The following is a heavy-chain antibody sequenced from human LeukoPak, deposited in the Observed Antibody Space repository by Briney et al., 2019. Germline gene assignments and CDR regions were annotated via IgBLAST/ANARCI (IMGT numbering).Heavy chain of an antibody. CDR2: IYSGGTI. Sequence: GGSLRLSCAASGLGVRTNYMSWVRQAPGKGLEWGSVIYSGGTIRYADSVSGRFTISRDNSRDTLHLQMNSLRVDDTAVYYCVRAVHHLFYSDSSGYGDAFDVWGQGTVVTVSS. CDR1: GLGVRTNY. J-gene: IGHJ3*01. D-gene: IGHD3-22*01. CDR3: VRAVHHLFYSDSSGYGDAFDV. V-gene: IGHV3-53*01.